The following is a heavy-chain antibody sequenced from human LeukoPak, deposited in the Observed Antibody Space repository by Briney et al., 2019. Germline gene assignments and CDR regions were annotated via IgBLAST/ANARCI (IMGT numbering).Heavy chain of an antibody. V-gene: IGHV1-2*02. CDR3: ARDYSTSSWDN. CDR2: INTNSGGT. CDR1: GYTFTIHH. D-gene: IGHD6-13*01. Sequence: ASVKVSCKASGYTFTIHHIQWVRQAPGQGLAWMGWINTNSGGTTYSQKFQGRITMTRDPSITTAYMELSSLRSDDTAVYYCARDYSTSSWDNWGQGTLVTVSS. J-gene: IGHJ4*02.